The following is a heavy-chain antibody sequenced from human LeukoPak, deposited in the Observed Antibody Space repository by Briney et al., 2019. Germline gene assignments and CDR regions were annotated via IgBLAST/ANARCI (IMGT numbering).Heavy chain of an antibody. D-gene: IGHD2-2*01. Sequence: ASEKVSCKASGYTFTTYAMYWVRQAPGQGLEWMGWINTNSGNPTYAQGFTGRFVFSLDTSVNTAYLQISDLKTEDTAVYYCARYGHASPSFLNFWGQGTLVTVSS. CDR1: GYTFTTYA. CDR3: ARYGHASPSFLNF. J-gene: IGHJ4*02. V-gene: IGHV7-4-1*02. CDR2: INTNSGNP.